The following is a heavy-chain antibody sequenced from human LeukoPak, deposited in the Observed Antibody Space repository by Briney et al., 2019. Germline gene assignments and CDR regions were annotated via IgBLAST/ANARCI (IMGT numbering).Heavy chain of an antibody. D-gene: IGHD3-22*01. J-gene: IGHJ4*02. V-gene: IGHV4-61*08. Sequence: SETLSLTCAVSGVSISSGGSSWSWIRQPPGKGLEWIGYIYYSGSTNYNPSLRSRVTISVDTSKNQFSLKLSSVTAADTAVYYCARVDYYDTGYYFDYWGQGTLVTVSS. CDR2: IYYSGST. CDR3: ARVDYYDTGYYFDY. CDR1: GVSISSGGSS.